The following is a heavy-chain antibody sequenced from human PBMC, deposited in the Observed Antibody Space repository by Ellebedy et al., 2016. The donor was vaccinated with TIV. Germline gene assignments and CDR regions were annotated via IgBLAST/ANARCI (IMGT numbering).Heavy chain of an antibody. Sequence: GESLKISCAASGFSFSTYAMAWVRQAPGKGLEWLSAIGSRSEYKFYTDSVKGRFSISRDNSKNTLWLQMYSLRAEDTAVYYCAKELVSRDSLSFDYWGLGALVTVTS. CDR3: AKELVSRDSLSFDY. J-gene: IGHJ4*02. V-gene: IGHV3-23*01. CDR1: GFSFSTYA. D-gene: IGHD3-9*01. CDR2: IGSRSEYK.